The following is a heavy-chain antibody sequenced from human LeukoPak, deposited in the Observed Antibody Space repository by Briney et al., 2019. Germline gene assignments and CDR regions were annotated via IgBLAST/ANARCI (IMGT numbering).Heavy chain of an antibody. D-gene: IGHD2-2*01. Sequence: GASVKVSCKASGYTFTGYYMHWVRQAPGQGLEWMGWINPNSGGTNYAQKFQGRVTMTRDTSISTVHMELRRLRSDDTAVYHCARDRSTPGYYYGMYVWGQGTTVTVSS. CDR1: GYTFTGYY. V-gene: IGHV1-2*02. CDR3: ARDRSTPGYYYGMYV. J-gene: IGHJ6*02. CDR2: INPNSGGT.